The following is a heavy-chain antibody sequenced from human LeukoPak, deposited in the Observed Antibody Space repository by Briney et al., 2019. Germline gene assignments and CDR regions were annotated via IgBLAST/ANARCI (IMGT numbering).Heavy chain of an antibody. J-gene: IGHJ4*02. V-gene: IGHV3-66*02. CDR2: IYSGGST. CDR3: AGERSGFDY. D-gene: IGHD5-24*01. Sequence: PGGSLRLSCAASGFPVSSNYMSWVRQAPGKGLEWVSVIYSGGSTYYADSVKGRFTISRDNSKNTLYLQMNSLRAEDTAVYYCAGERSGFDYWGQGTLVTVSS. CDR1: GFPVSSNY.